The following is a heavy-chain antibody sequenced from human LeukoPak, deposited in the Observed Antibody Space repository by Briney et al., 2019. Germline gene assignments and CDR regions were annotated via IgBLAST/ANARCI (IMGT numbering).Heavy chain of an antibody. CDR2: IRYDGSNK. D-gene: IGHD3-10*01. CDR3: ARIGTYYYGSGSSNVKINWFDP. CDR1: GFTFSSYG. Sequence: GGSLRLSCAASGFTFSSYGMHWVRQAPGKGLEWVAFIRYDGSNKYYADSVKGRFTISRDNSKNTLYLQMNSLRAEDTAVYYCARIGTYYYGSGSSNVKINWFDPWGQGTLVTVSS. V-gene: IGHV3-30*02. J-gene: IGHJ5*02.